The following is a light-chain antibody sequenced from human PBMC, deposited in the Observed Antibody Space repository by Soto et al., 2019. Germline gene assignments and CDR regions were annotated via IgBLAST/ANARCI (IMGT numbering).Light chain of an antibody. CDR3: QQSYSTPPGT. Sequence: IQMTQTPSALSASVGDRVTITCRASQSITNYLNWYQHKPGQAPNLLIYAASTLQAGVPSRFRGSGSGTDFTLTISSLQPEDFATYYCQQSYSTPPGTFGQGTKVDIK. J-gene: IGKJ1*01. CDR2: AAS. V-gene: IGKV1-39*01. CDR1: QSITNY.